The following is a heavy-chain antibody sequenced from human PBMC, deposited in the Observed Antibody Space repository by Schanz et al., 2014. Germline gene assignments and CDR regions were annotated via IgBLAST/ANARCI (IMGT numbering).Heavy chain of an antibody. CDR1: GYTFTDYH. CDR2: INPSSGGT. V-gene: IGHV1-2*06. D-gene: IGHD3-10*01. J-gene: IGHJ5*02. Sequence: QVQLVQSGAEVKKPGASVKVSCKSSGYTFTDYHIHWVRQAPGQGLEYMGRINPSSGGTNFAQKFQGRVTMTRDTSISTVYMELSRLRSDDTAVYYCAREGTVIRGLSGWFDPWGQGTLVTVSS. CDR3: AREGTVIRGLSGWFDP.